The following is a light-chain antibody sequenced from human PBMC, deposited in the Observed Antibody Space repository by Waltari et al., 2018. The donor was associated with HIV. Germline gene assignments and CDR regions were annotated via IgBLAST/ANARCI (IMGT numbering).Light chain of an antibody. V-gene: IGLV1-47*01. CDR3: AAWGDNLSGPVL. J-gene: IGLJ2*01. CDR1: SSN. CDR2: RNN. Sequence: QSVLTQPPSASGTPGQRVTISCSGSSSNVHWYQKFPGTAPKLLIYRNNQRPSGVPDRCSGSKSGTSASLAISGLRSEDEADYYCAAWGDNLSGPVLFGGGTKVTVL.